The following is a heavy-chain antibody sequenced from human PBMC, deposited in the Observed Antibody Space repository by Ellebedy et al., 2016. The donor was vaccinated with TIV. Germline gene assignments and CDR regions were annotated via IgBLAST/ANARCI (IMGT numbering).Heavy chain of an antibody. V-gene: IGHV1-18*04. CDR2: ISAYNGNT. J-gene: IGHJ4*02. Sequence: AASVKVSCKASGYTFTSYGISWVRQAPGQGLEWMGWISAYNGNTNYAQKLQDRVTLTTDTSTSTAYMELRSLRYDDTAVYYCAKVDSSGWYYFDYWGQGTLVTVSS. D-gene: IGHD6-19*01. CDR3: AKVDSSGWYYFDY. CDR1: GYTFTSYG.